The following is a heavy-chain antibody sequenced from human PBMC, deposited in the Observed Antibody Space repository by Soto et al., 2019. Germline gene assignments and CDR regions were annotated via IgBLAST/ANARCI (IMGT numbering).Heavy chain of an antibody. V-gene: IGHV4-59*01. CDR2: IYYSGST. CDR3: ARGTILDY. Sequence: SETLSLTCAVYGGSFSGYYWSWIRQPPGKGLEWIGYIYYSGSTNYNPSLKSRVTMSVDTSKNQFSLKLSTVTAADTAVYYCARGTILDYWGQGTLVTVSS. J-gene: IGHJ4*02. CDR1: GGSFSGYY.